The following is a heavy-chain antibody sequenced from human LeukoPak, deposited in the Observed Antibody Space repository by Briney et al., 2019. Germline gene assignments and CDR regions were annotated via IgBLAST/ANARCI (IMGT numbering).Heavy chain of an antibody. CDR2: IYYSGST. D-gene: IGHD4-17*01. Sequence: NPSETLSLTCTVSGYFISSGYYWSWIRQPPGKGLEWIGYIYYSGSTNYNPSLKSRVTISVDTSKNQFSLKLSSVTAADTAVYYCARDGGKVTTPAFDIWGQGTMVTVSS. CDR3: ARDGGKVTTPAFDI. J-gene: IGHJ3*02. V-gene: IGHV4-61*01. CDR1: GYFISSGYY.